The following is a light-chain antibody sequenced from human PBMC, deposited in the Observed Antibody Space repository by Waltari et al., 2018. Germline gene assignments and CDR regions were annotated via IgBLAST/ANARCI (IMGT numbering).Light chain of an antibody. Sequence: EIVLTQSPATLSLSPGDTATLSCRASQSVGSYLAWYQQKPGQPPRLLIYDASNRATGVPARFRGCGSGTEFTLTISSLEAEDFAVYYCQQRSNWTPHTFGQGARLEIK. J-gene: IGKJ2*01. CDR3: QQRSNWTPHT. CDR2: DAS. CDR1: QSVGSY. V-gene: IGKV3-11*01.